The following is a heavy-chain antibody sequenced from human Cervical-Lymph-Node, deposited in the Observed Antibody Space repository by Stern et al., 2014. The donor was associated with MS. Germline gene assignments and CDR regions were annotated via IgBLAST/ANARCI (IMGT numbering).Heavy chain of an antibody. D-gene: IGHD2-15*01. Sequence: QVQLQESGPGLVKPSETLSLTCTVSGGSISSYYWSWIRQPPGKGLAWIGYIYYSGSTNYNPSLKSRVTISVDTSKNQFSLKLSSVTAADTAVYYCARGRSYSIDYWGQGTLVTVSS. CDR1: GGSISSYY. V-gene: IGHV4-59*01. CDR3: ARGRSYSIDY. J-gene: IGHJ4*02. CDR2: IYYSGST.